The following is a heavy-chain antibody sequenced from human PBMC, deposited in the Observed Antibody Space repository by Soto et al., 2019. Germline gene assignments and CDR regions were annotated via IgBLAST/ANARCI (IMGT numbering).Heavy chain of an antibody. J-gene: IGHJ6*03. V-gene: IGHV4-59*01. CDR3: ARSGRNRFGELFDLYYYYYYMDV. Sequence: PSETLSLTCTVSGGSISSYYWSWIRQPPGKGLEWIGYIYYSGSTNYNPSLKSRVTISVDTSKNQFSLKLSSVTAADTAVYYCARSGRNRFGELFDLYYYYYYMDVWGKGTTVTVSS. D-gene: IGHD3-10*01. CDR1: GGSISSYY. CDR2: IYYSGST.